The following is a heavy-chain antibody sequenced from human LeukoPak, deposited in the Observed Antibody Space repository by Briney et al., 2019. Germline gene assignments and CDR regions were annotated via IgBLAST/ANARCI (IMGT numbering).Heavy chain of an antibody. D-gene: IGHD1-1*01. J-gene: IGHJ4*02. CDR2: IYSGVPT. CDR3: VQTTGWPGFDY. V-gene: IGHV4-4*09. Sequence: SETLSLTCTTSGVSISRFYWSWVRQPPGKGLEWIGNIYSGVPTYFNPSLKSRVVISVGTSKNQFSLNLTSVTAADTAMYYCVQTTGWPGFDYGGQGILVTVSS. CDR1: GVSISRFY.